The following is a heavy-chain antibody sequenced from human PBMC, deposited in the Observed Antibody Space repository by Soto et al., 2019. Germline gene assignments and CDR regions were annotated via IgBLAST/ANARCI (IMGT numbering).Heavy chain of an antibody. D-gene: IGHD3-9*01. CDR1: GFPFSSYW. Sequence: EVQLVESGGDSVQPGGSLRLSCAASGFPFSSYWMHWVRHTPGKGLEWVSRISGDGTTIYYADSVTGRFTVSRDNAKNTLSLHMSGLGAEDTAVYYCARAYYGLLTGYYNDHWGQGTLVSVSS. CDR3: ARAYYGLLTGYYNDH. CDR2: ISGDGTTI. V-gene: IGHV3-74*01. J-gene: IGHJ4*02.